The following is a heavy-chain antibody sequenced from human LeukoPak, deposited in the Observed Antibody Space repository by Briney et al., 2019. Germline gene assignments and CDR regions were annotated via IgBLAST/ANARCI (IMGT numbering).Heavy chain of an antibody. Sequence: GGSLTLSCAASVFTFSSYGMYWVRQAPGKGLEWVAFIRSDGNKKYYADSVKGRFTISRDNSRNTLYLQMNSLRTEDTAVYYCAKDLNYGELVDSWGKGTLVTVSS. V-gene: IGHV3-30*02. CDR1: VFTFSSYG. CDR2: IRSDGNKK. D-gene: IGHD4-17*01. CDR3: AKDLNYGELVDS. J-gene: IGHJ4*02.